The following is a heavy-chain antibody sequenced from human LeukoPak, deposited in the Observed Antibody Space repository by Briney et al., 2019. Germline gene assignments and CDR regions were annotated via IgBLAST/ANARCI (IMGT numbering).Heavy chain of an antibody. J-gene: IGHJ4*02. D-gene: IGHD4-23*01. CDR1: GFTFSSYA. CDR3: ARRGMYGGGDY. V-gene: IGHV3-7*01. CDR2: IKQDGSEK. Sequence: GGSLRLSCAASGFTFSSYAMHWVRQAPGKGLEWVANIKQDGSEKYYVDSVMGRFTISRDNAKNSLYLQMNSLRAEDTAVYYCARRGMYGGGDYWGQGTLVTVSS.